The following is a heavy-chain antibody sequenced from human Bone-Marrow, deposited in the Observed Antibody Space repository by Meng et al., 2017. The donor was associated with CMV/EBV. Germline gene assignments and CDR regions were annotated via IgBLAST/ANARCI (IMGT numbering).Heavy chain of an antibody. CDR2: IKQDGSEK. Sequence: ETLSLTCAASGFTFSSYWMSWVRQAPGKGLEWVANIKQDGSEKYYVDSVKGRFTISRDNAKNSLYLQMNSLRAEDTAVYYCARSDYGVLFYYWGQGTLVTVSS. V-gene: IGHV3-7*01. D-gene: IGHD4-17*01. CDR3: ARSDYGVLFYY. CDR1: GFTFSSYW. J-gene: IGHJ4*02.